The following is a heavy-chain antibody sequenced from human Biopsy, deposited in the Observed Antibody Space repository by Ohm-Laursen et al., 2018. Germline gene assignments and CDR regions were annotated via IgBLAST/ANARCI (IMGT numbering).Heavy chain of an antibody. CDR2: NIPILGTG. V-gene: IGHV1-69*06. CDR1: GGTFSNYG. J-gene: IGHJ1*01. D-gene: IGHD3-9*01. Sequence: SVKVSCKAPGGTFSNYGVNWVRQAPGQSLEWLGGNIPILGTGNYAQKFQDRVTVAADTSTSTATMELRSLRSDDTAVYYCATKLTGYFHHWGQGTLVIVSS. CDR3: ATKLTGYFHH.